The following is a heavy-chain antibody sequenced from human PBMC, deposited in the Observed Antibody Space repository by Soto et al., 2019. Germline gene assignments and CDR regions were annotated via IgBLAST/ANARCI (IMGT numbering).Heavy chain of an antibody. Sequence: QVQLQESGPGLVKPSEPLSLTCTVSGGSISSYYWSWIRQPPGKGLEWIGYIYYSGSTNYNPSLKTRVTISVDTSRNQSSLKLSSVTAADTAVYYCARLWGWFGDYWGQGTLVTVSS. D-gene: IGHD3-10*01. J-gene: IGHJ4*02. V-gene: IGHV4-59*08. CDR1: GGSISSYY. CDR2: IYYSGST. CDR3: ARLWGWFGDY.